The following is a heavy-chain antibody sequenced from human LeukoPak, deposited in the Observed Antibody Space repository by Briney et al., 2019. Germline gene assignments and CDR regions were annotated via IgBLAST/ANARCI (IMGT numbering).Heavy chain of an antibody. D-gene: IGHD4-17*01. CDR2: IYHSGST. CDR3: ARQWATVTTSFDY. CDR1: GYSISSGYY. J-gene: IGHJ4*02. V-gene: IGHV4-38-2*02. Sequence: PSETLSLTCTVSGYSISSGYYWGWIRQPPGKGLEWIGSIYHSGSTYYNPSLKSRVTISVDTSKNQFSLKLSSVTAADTAVYYCARQWATVTTSFDYWGQGTLVTVSS.